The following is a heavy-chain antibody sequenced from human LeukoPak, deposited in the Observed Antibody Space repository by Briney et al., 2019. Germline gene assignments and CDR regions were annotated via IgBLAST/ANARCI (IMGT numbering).Heavy chain of an antibody. CDR2: IKKDGSDK. J-gene: IGHJ4*02. Sequence: GGSLRLSCAASGFTFSTYWMSWVRQAPGKGLEWVANIKKDGSDKYYVDSVKGRFTISRDNARNSLYLQMDSLRAEDTAVYYCARDTFGSVGAYWGQGTLVTVSS. CDR3: ARDTFGSVGAY. D-gene: IGHD3-16*01. CDR1: GFTFSTYW. V-gene: IGHV3-7*01.